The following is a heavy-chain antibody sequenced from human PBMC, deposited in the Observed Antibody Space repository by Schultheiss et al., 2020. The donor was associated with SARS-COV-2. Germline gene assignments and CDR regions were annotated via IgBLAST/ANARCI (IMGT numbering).Heavy chain of an antibody. J-gene: IGHJ6*02. CDR2: MNPNSGNT. D-gene: IGHD4-23*01. Sequence: ASVKVSCKASGYTFTSYGISWVRQATGQGLEWMGWMNPNSGNTGYAQKFQGRVTMTTDKSTSTAYMELSSLRSEDTAVYYCARRHYGGNGSGYYGMDVWGQGTTVTVSS. CDR1: GYTFTSYG. CDR3: ARRHYGGNGSGYYGMDV. V-gene: IGHV1-8*02.